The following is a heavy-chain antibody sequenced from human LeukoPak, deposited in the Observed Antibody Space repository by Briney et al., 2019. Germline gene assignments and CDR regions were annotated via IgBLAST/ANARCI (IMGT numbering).Heavy chain of an antibody. D-gene: IGHD3-10*02. CDR2: INHSGST. V-gene: IGHV4-34*01. CDR1: GGSFSGYY. J-gene: IGHJ6*03. Sequence: PSETLSLTCAVYGGSFSGYYWSWIRQPPGKGLECIGEINHSGSTNYNPSLKSRVTISVDTSKNQFSLKLSSVTAADTAVYYCARRLYEPGCSGSYFCNPYMDVWGKGTTVTISS. CDR3: ARRLYEPGCSGSYFCNPYMDV.